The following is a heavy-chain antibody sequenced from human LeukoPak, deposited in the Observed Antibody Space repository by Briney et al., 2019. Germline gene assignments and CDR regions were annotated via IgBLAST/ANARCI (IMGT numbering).Heavy chain of an antibody. V-gene: IGHV4-61*02. Sequence: PSQTLSLTCTVSGGSISSGSYYWSWIRQPAGKGLEWIGRIYTSGSTNYNPSLKSRVTISVDTSKNQFSLKLSSVTAADTAVYYCARDTVYYYGSGLYYMDVWGKGTTVTISS. CDR3: ARDTVYYYGSGLYYMDV. J-gene: IGHJ6*03. D-gene: IGHD3-10*01. CDR2: IYTSGST. CDR1: GGSISSGSYY.